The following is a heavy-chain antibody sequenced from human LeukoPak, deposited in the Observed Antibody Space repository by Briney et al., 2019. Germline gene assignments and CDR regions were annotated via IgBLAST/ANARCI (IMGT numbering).Heavy chain of an antibody. V-gene: IGHV1-69*05. J-gene: IGHJ6*03. D-gene: IGHD6-13*01. CDR3: ARGGAAALTPIMPYGDNNYYYYMDV. CDR2: VIPIFGTA. CDR1: GGTFSSYA. Sequence: SSVKVSCKASGGTFSSYAISWVRQSPGQGLEWMGGVIPIFGTANYAQKFQGRVTITTDESTSTAYMELSSLRSEDTAVYYCARGGAAALTPIMPYGDNNYYYYMDVWGKGTTVTVSS.